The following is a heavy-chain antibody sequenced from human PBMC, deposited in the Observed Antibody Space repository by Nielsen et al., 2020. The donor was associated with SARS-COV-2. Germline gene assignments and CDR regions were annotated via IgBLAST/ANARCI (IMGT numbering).Heavy chain of an antibody. CDR2: IGTAGDT. V-gene: IGHV3-13*04. D-gene: IGHD5-18*01. J-gene: IGHJ6*02. CDR1: GFTFSSYD. CDR3: ARGAVDTAMVTMAYYYGMDV. Sequence: GGSLRLSCAASGFTFSSYDMHWVRQATGKGLEWVSAIGTAGDTYYPGSVKGRFTISRENAKNSLYLQMNSLRAGDTAVYYCARGAVDTAMVTMAYYYGMDVWGQGTTVTVSS.